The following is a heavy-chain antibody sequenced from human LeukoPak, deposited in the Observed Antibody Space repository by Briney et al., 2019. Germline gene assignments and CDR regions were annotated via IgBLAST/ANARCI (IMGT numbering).Heavy chain of an antibody. CDR2: IYYSGST. J-gene: IGHJ5*02. Sequence: SETLSLTCTAPGGSISSYYWSWIRQPPGKGLEWIGYIYYSGSTNYNPSLKSRVTISVDTSKNQFSLKLSSVTAADTAVYYCARFKAWFDPWGQGTLVTVSS. CDR1: GGSISSYY. CDR3: ARFKAWFDP. V-gene: IGHV4-59*01.